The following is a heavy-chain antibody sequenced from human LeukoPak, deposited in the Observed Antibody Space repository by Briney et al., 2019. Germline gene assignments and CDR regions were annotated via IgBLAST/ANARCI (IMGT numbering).Heavy chain of an antibody. V-gene: IGHV3-30-3*01. CDR3: TTTMIVVVIDDAFDI. D-gene: IGHD3-22*01. CDR1: GFTFSSYA. J-gene: IGHJ3*02. Sequence: GRSLRLSCAASGFTFSSYAMHWVRQAPGKGLEWVAVISYDGSNKYHADSVKGRFTISRDNSKNTLYLQMNSLRAEDTAVYYCTTTMIVVVIDDAFDIWGQGTMVTVSS. CDR2: ISYDGSNK.